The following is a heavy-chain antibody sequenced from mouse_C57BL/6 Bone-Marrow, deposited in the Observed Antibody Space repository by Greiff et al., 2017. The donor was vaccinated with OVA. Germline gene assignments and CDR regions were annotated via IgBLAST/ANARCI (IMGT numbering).Heavy chain of an antibody. CDR2: INPNNGGT. CDR1: GYTFTDYY. Sequence: LVKPGASVKISCKASGYTFTDYYMNWVKQSHGKSLEWIGDINPNNGGTSYNQKFKGKATLTVDKSSSTAYMELRSLTSEDSAVYYCAREEDYGPAYWGQGTLVTVSA. J-gene: IGHJ3*01. CDR3: AREEDYGPAY. V-gene: IGHV1-26*01. D-gene: IGHD1-2*01.